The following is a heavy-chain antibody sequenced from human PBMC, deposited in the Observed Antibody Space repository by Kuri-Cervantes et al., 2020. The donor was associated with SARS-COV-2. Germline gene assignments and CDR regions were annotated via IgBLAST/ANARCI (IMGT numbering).Heavy chain of an antibody. CDR3: GGPPRGSGWLFDS. J-gene: IGHJ4*02. CDR1: GDSISGSPYY. CDR2: VYESGGT. D-gene: IGHD6-19*01. Sequence: SETLSLTCTVSGDSISGSPYYWGWIRQPPGKGLEWLATVYESGGTYTTPSLKSRVSISVDTSKHQFSQKLLSVTAAATAVYYCGGPPRGSGWLFDSWGQGTLVTVSS. V-gene: IGHV4-39*01.